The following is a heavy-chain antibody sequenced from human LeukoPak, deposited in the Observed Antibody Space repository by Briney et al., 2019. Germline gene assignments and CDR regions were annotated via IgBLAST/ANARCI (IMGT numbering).Heavy chain of an antibody. CDR2: ISAYNGNT. D-gene: IGHD2-15*01. J-gene: IGHJ5*02. CDR1: GYTFTSYG. Sequence: GASVKVSCKASGYTFTSYGISWVRQAPGQGLEWMGWISAYNGNTNYAQKLQGRVTMTTDTSTSTAYMELRSLRSDDTAVYYCARCAAGSCLNWFDPWGQGTLVTVSS. CDR3: ARCAAGSCLNWFDP. V-gene: IGHV1-18*01.